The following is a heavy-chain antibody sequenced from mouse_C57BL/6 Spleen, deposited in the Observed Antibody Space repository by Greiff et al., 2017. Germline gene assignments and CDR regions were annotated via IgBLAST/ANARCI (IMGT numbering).Heavy chain of an antibody. CDR1: GFTFSSYG. CDR2: ISSGGSYT. D-gene: IGHD4-1*01. CDR3: ARGANWDGGFDD. J-gene: IGHJ2*01. Sequence: DVKLVESGGDLVKPGGSLTLSCAASGFTFSSYGMSWVRQTPDKRLEWVATISSGGSYTYYPDSVKGRFTIYRDNAKNTLYLQMSSLKSEDTAMYYCARGANWDGGFDDWGQGTTLTVSS. V-gene: IGHV5-6*02.